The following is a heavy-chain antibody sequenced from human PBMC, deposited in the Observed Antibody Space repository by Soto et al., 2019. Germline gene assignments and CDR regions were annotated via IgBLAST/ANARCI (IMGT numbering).Heavy chain of an antibody. J-gene: IGHJ4*02. CDR3: AKDARVGELRAFDY. CDR1: RFTFRTYA. CDR2: ISGSGVGT. Sequence: EVHLLESGGGLVQPGESLRLSCTASRFTFRTYALSWVRQSPGKGLEWVSGISGSGVGTYYADSVKGRFTISRDNSNNTLYLQMTSLRAEDTAVYYCAKDARVGELRAFDYWGQGTRVTVSS. V-gene: IGHV3-23*01. D-gene: IGHD1-26*01.